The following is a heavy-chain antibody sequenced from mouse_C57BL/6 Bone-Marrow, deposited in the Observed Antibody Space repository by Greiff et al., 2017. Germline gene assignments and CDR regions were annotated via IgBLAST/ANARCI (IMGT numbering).Heavy chain of an antibody. CDR1: GYAFSSSW. CDR3: AREQLRLQLDY. J-gene: IGHJ4*01. V-gene: IGHV1-82*01. D-gene: IGHD3-2*02. CDR2: IYPGDGDT. Sequence: VQLQQSGPELVKPGASVKISCKASGYAFSSSWMNWVKQRPGKGLEWIGRIYPGDGDTNYNGKFKGKATLTADKSSSTASMQLSSLTAEDSAVYFCAREQLRLQLDYWGQGTSVTVSS.